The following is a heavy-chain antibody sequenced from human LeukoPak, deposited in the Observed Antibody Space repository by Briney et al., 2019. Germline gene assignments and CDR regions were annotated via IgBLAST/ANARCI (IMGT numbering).Heavy chain of an antibody. CDR3: ARGGYYYDSSGFIVGGY. D-gene: IGHD3-22*01. V-gene: IGHV1-46*01. CDR2: INPSGGST. CDR1: GYTFTGYY. J-gene: IGHJ4*02. Sequence: ASVKVSCKASGYTFTGYYMHWVRQAPGQGLEWMGIINPSGGSTSYAQKFQGRVTMTRDMSTSTVYMELSSLRSEDTAVYYCARGGYYYDSSGFIVGGYWGQGTLVTVSS.